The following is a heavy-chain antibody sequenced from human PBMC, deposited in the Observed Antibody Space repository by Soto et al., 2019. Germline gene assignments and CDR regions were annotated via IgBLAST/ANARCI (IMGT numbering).Heavy chain of an antibody. CDR3: ARVAVSSTWYTDD. CDR2: ISSDGSST. V-gene: IGHV3-74*01. D-gene: IGHD6-13*01. Sequence: LRLSCAASGFTFSSFWMHWFRQAPGKGLVWVSRISSDGSSTSYADSVRGRFTISRDNAKNTLYLQMNSLRVEDTAVYYCARVAVSSTWYTDDWGQGTRVTVSS. J-gene: IGHJ4*02. CDR1: GFTFSSFW.